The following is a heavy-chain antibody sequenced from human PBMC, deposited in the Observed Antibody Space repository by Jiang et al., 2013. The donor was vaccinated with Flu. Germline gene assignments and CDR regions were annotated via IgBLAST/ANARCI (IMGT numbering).Heavy chain of an antibody. V-gene: IGHV4-39*01. CDR2: IFYSGST. D-gene: IGHD1-7*01. CDR1: GGSISSSSYY. J-gene: IGHJ2*01. Sequence: GSGLVKPSETLSLTCTVSGGSISSSSYYWGWIRQPPGKGLEWIGSIFYSGSTYYNPSLKSRVTISVDTSKNQFSLRLSSVTAADTALYYCARHVGFTDITGTIEPRYFDLWGRGTLVTVSS. CDR3: ARHVGFTDITGTIEPRYFDL.